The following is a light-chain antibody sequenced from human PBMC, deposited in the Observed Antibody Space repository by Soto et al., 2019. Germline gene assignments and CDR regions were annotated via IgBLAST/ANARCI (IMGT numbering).Light chain of an antibody. J-gene: IGKJ1*01. Sequence: DIQMTQSPSTLSASVGDRVTITGRASQSLSTWLAWYQQKPGKAPKLLIFDVSTLESGVPSRFSGSGSGTDFTLTISRLEPGDFAVYYCQHYQNLWAFGQGTKVDI. V-gene: IGKV1-5*01. CDR2: DVS. CDR3: QHYQNLWA. CDR1: QSLSTW.